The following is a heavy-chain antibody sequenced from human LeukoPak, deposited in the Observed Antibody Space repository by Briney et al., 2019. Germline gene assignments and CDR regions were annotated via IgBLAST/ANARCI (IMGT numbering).Heavy chain of an antibody. CDR2: IFYSGRN. D-gene: IGHD3-16*01. Sequence: SETLSLTCTVSGGFISTNYWSWIRQPSAKGLEWSGNIFYSGRNNYNPSLKSRVTMSVDTSKNQCSLKLSSVTAADTAVYYCARVNDRGSWLDYRGQGTLVTVSS. J-gene: IGHJ4*02. CDR1: GGFISTNY. V-gene: IGHV4-59*01. CDR3: ARVNDRGSWLDY.